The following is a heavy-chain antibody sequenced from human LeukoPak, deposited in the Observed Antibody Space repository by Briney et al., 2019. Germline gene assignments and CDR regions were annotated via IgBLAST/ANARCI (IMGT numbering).Heavy chain of an antibody. CDR1: GFSVSSNY. Sequence: GGSLRLSCAASGFSVSSNYMSWVREAPGKGLVWVSITYSDGTTYYADYVKGRFTISRDNSRNTLYVQMNSLRAEDTAVYYCARDRVEVTTSMLGGVKRTVTDYYGMDVWGQGTTVTVSS. D-gene: IGHD3-16*01. CDR3: ARDRVEVTTSMLGGVKRTVTDYYGMDV. V-gene: IGHV3-53*01. J-gene: IGHJ6*02. CDR2: TYSDGTT.